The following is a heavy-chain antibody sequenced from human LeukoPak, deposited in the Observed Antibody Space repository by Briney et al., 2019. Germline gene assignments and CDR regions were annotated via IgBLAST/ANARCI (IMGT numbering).Heavy chain of an antibody. Sequence: GGSLRLSCAASGFTFSSYSMNWVRQAPGKGLEWVSYISSSSSTIYYVDSVKGRFTISRDNAKNSLYLQMNSLRDEDTAVYYCARDRVPPYYDFWSGYSAYYYYGMDVWGQGTTVTVSS. CDR1: GFTFSSYS. CDR3: ARDRVPPYYDFWSGYSAYYYYGMDV. V-gene: IGHV3-48*02. CDR2: ISSSSSTI. J-gene: IGHJ6*02. D-gene: IGHD3-3*01.